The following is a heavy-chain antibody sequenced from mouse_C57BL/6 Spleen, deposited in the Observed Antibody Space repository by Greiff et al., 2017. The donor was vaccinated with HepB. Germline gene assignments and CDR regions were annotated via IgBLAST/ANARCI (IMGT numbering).Heavy chain of an antibody. V-gene: IGHV5-6*01. D-gene: IGHD1-1*01. J-gene: IGHJ2*01. Sequence: EVKLVESGGDLVKPGGSLKLSCAASGFTFSSYGMSWVRQTPDKRLEWVATISSGGSYTYYPDSVKGRFTISRDNAKNTLYLQMSSLKSEDTAMYYCASYYYGSSGDYFDYWGQGTTLTVSS. CDR2: ISSGGSYT. CDR3: ASYYYGSSGDYFDY. CDR1: GFTFSSYG.